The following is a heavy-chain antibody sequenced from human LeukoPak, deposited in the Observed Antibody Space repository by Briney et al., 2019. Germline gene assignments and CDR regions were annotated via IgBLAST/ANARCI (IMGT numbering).Heavy chain of an antibody. CDR2: INSDGSST. D-gene: IGHD1-26*01. J-gene: IGHJ4*02. CDR3: AKRVGATPIDY. V-gene: IGHV3-74*01. Sequence: GGSLRLSRAASGFTFRSYWMHWVSQGPGKGLGWVSSINSDGSSTYYADSVKGRFTISRDNAKNTLYLQMNSLRAEDTAVYYCAKRVGATPIDYWGQGTLVTVSS. CDR1: GFTFRSYW.